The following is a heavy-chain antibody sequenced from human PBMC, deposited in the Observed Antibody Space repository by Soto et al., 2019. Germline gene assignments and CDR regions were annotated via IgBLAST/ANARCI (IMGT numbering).Heavy chain of an antibody. J-gene: IGHJ5*02. D-gene: IGHD2-2*01. CDR3: ARGRVVVPAAVMFNCLDP. Sequence: TLSLAGAISGAAVPWGEYSWNWIRQPPGKGLEWIGYIFHGGSTYHNPSLRSRVTISVDRSRTQLPPKMSSVTAEDTALYYCARGRVVVPAAVMFNCLDPWGQGALGTVSS. V-gene: IGHV4-30-2*01. CDR1: GAAVPWGEYS. CDR2: IFHGGST.